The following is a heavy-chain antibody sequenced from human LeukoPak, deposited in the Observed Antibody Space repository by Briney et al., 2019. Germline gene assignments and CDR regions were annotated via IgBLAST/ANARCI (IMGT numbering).Heavy chain of an antibody. D-gene: IGHD3-3*01. J-gene: IGHJ4*02. CDR3: ARSKEPYYDFWSGYSVDY. CDR1: GYTFTSYG. V-gene: IGHV1-18*01. CDR2: ISAYNGNT. Sequence: ASVKVSCKASGYTFTSYGISWVRQAPGQGLEWMGWISAYNGNTNYAQKLQGRVTMTTDTSTSTAYMELRSLRSDGTAVYYCARSKEPYYDFWSGYSVDYWGQGTLVTVSS.